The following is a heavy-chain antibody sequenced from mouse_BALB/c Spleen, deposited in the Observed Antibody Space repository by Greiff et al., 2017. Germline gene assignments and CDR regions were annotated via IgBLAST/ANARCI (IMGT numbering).Heavy chain of an antibody. J-gene: IGHJ2*01. Sequence: EVHLVESGGGLVQPGGSLRLSCATSGFTFTDYYMSWVRQPPGKALEWLGFIRNKANGYTTEYSASVKGRFTISRDNSQSILYLQMNTLRAEDSATYYCARLGSYYFDYWGQGTTLTVSS. CDR1: GFTFTDYY. CDR2: IRNKANGYTT. CDR3: ARLGSYYFDY. D-gene: IGHD4-1*01. V-gene: IGHV7-3*02.